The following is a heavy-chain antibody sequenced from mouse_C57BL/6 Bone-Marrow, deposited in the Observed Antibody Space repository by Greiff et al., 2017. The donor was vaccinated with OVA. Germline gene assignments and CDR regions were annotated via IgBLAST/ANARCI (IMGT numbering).Heavy chain of an antibody. CDR2: INSDGGST. Sequence: EVQGVESGGGLVQPGESLKLSCESNEYEFPSHDMSWVRKTPEKRLELVAAINSDGGSTYYPDTMERRFIISRDNTKKTLYLQMSSLRSEDTALYDCASGATVVATGDYFDYWGQGTTLTVSS. CDR3: ASGATVVATGDYFDY. V-gene: IGHV5-2*01. D-gene: IGHD1-1*01. CDR1: EYEFPSHD. J-gene: IGHJ2*01.